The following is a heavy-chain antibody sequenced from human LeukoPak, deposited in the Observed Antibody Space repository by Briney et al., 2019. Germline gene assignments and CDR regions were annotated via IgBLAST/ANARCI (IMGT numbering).Heavy chain of an antibody. CDR2: ISGSGTGT. Sequence: GGSLRLSCAASGFTFSSYAMNWVRQAPGKGLEWVSGISGSGTGTYYADSVKGRFTISRGNSKNTLYLQMNSLRAEDTAVYYCAKGRYDADYWGQGTLVTVSS. CDR3: AKGRYDADY. CDR1: GFTFSSYA. D-gene: IGHD1-14*01. J-gene: IGHJ4*02. V-gene: IGHV3-23*01.